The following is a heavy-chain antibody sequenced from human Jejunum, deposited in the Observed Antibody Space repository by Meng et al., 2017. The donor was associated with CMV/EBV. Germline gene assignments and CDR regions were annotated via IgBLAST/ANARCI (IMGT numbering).Heavy chain of an antibody. D-gene: IGHD3-3*01. CDR1: FPFSAYS. J-gene: IGHJ5*02. CDR2: ISASGGTP. Sequence: FPFSAYSMTWVRQAPGKGLEWVSTISASGGTPYYPDSMKGRFTVSRDNSKNTVYLQMNSLRAEDTAVYYCARGPRGAFGVATKLDPWGQGTLVTVSS. V-gene: IGHV3-23*01. CDR3: ARGPRGAFGVATKLDP.